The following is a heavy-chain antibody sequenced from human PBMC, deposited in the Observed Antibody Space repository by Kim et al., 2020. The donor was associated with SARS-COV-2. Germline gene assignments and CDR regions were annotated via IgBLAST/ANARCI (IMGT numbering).Heavy chain of an antibody. J-gene: IGHJ4*02. V-gene: IGHV3-7*01. Sequence: GDRCLGDSVKARFTISRDTAKNSLYLQINSLRPEGTAVYYWARGAILIDSWGQGTLVIVSS. CDR2: GDR. CDR3: ARGAILIDS.